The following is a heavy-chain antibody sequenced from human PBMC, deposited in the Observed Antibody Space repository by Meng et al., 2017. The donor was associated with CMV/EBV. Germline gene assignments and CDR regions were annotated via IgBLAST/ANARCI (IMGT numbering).Heavy chain of an antibody. Sequence: GESLKISCAASGFTFSSYWMSWVRQAPGKGLEWVANIKQDGSEKYYEDSVKGRFTISRDNAKNSLYLKMNSLRAEDTAVYYCARAEGGDYFDYWGQGTLVTVSS. CDR1: GFTFSSYW. V-gene: IGHV3-7*01. D-gene: IGHD1-14*01. CDR3: ARAEGGDYFDY. J-gene: IGHJ4*02. CDR2: IKQDGSEK.